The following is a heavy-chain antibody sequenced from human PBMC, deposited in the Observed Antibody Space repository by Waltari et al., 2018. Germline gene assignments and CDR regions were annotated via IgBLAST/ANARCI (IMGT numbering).Heavy chain of an antibody. CDR2: INHSGST. V-gene: IGHV4-34*02. CDR3: ARVGQWLPDH. D-gene: IGHD6-19*01. CDR1: GDSLSHYY. Sequence: QVHLQQWGAGLLKPSETLSLTCAVYGDSLSHYYWSWIRQPPGKGLEWIGEINHSGSTNYNPSLKSRVTISVDTSKNQFSLKLSSVTAADTAVYYCARVGQWLPDHWGQGTLVTVSS. J-gene: IGHJ5*02.